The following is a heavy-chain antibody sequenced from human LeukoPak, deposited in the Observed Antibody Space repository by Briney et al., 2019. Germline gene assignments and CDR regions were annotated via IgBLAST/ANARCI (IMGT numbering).Heavy chain of an antibody. J-gene: IGHJ4*02. CDR2: ISGSGGST. V-gene: IGHV3-23*01. D-gene: IGHD4-17*01. CDR1: GFTFSSYA. Sequence: GGSLRLSCAASGFTFSSYAMSWVRQAPGKGLEWVSAISGSGGSTYYADSVKGRSTISRDNSKNTLYLQMNSLRAEDTAVYYCAKDMETTVTTTLDYWGQGTLVTVSS. CDR3: AKDMETTVTTTLDY.